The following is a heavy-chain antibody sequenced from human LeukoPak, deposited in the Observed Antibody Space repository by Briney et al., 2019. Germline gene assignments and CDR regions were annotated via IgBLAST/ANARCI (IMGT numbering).Heavy chain of an antibody. CDR3: TRGYSGRSAYAFDI. CDR1: GSTFSDQY. Sequence: GGSLRLSCAASGSTFSDQYMDWVRQAPGKGLQWVGRIGKKASRYTTEYAASVEGRFTISRDDSKNSLYLQMNSLKTEDTDLYYCTRGYSGRSAYAFDIWGQGTMVTVSS. D-gene: IGHD1-26*01. V-gene: IGHV3-72*01. J-gene: IGHJ3*02. CDR2: IGKKASRYTT.